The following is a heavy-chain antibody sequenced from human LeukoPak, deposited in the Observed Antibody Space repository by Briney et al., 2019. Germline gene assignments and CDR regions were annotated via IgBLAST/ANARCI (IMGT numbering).Heavy chain of an antibody. CDR1: GGSFSGYY. J-gene: IGHJ4*02. CDR2: SNHSGRT. CDR3: ASVSSGWYEY. V-gene: IGHV4-34*01. D-gene: IGHD6-19*01. Sequence: PSVTLSLTCAVSGGSFSGYYWTWIRQPPGKGLEWIGESNHSGRTNYNPALKTRVIMSVDTSKNQFSLKLSSVTAEDTAVYYCASVSSGWYEYWGQGTLVTVSS.